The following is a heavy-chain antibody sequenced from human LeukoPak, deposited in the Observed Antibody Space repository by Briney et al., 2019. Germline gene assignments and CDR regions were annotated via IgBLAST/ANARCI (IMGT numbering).Heavy chain of an antibody. Sequence: GASVKVSCKASGGTFSSYAISWVRQAPGQGLEWMGWMNPKSGNTGYAQKFQGRVTITRNTSISTAYMELSSLGSEDTAVYYCARSRAGDRRITIFGVVPHLTSNWFDPWGQGTLVTVSS. CDR3: ARSRAGDRRITIFGVVPHLTSNWFDP. J-gene: IGHJ5*02. CDR2: MNPKSGNT. D-gene: IGHD3-3*01. V-gene: IGHV1-8*03. CDR1: GGTFSSYA.